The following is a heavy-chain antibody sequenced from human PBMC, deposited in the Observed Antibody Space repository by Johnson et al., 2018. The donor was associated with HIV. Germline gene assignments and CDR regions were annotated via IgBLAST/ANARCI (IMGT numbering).Heavy chain of an antibody. D-gene: IGHD1-20*01. J-gene: IGHJ3*02. Sequence: VQLVESGGGLVQPGGSLRLSCAASGFTFSSYDIHWVRQATGKGLEWVSAIGTAGDTYYPGSVKGRFTISRENAKNSLYLQMNSLRAGDTAGYYCARNLMRYNWNADAFDIWGQGTMVTVSS. CDR1: GFTFSSYD. CDR2: IGTAGDT. CDR3: ARNLMRYNWNADAFDI. V-gene: IGHV3-13*01.